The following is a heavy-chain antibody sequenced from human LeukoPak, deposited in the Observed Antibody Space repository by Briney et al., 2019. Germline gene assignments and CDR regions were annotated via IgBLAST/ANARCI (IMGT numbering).Heavy chain of an antibody. CDR3: AKDTGYSSSWYSYYYYYYGMDV. V-gene: IGHV3-30*18. Sequence: GGSLRLSCAAPGFTFSSYGMHWVRQAPGKRLEWVAVISYDGSNKYYADSVKGRFTISRDNSKNTLYLQMNSLRAEDTAVYYCAKDTGYSSSWYSYYYYYYGMDVWGQGTTVTVSS. CDR1: GFTFSSYG. D-gene: IGHD6-13*01. CDR2: ISYDGSNK. J-gene: IGHJ6*02.